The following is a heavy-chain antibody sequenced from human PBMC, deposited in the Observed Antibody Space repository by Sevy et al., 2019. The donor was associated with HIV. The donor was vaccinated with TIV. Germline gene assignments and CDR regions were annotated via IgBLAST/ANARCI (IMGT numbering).Heavy chain of an antibody. J-gene: IGHJ4*02. V-gene: IGHV1-69*13. Sequence: ASVKVSCKASGGTFSSYGISWVRQAPGQGLEWMGGIIPILGTVNYAQKFQGRVTITADESTKTACMELSRLRSEDTAVYYCARGGGNGWYYFDYWGQETLVTVSS. D-gene: IGHD6-19*01. CDR3: ARGGGNGWYYFDY. CDR2: IIPILGTV. CDR1: GGTFSSYG.